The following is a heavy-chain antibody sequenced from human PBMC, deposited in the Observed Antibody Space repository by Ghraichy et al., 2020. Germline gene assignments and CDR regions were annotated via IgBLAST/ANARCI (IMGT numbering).Heavy chain of an antibody. J-gene: IGHJ3*02. V-gene: IGHV1-69*06. Sequence: SVKVSCKASGGTFSSYAISWVRQAPGQGLEWMGGIIPIFGTANYAQKFQGRVTITADKSTSTAYMELSSLRSEDTAVYYCARVKGGIVGATGAFDIWGQGTMVTVSS. CDR2: IIPIFGTA. CDR1: GGTFSSYA. CDR3: ARVKGGIVGATGAFDI. D-gene: IGHD1-26*01.